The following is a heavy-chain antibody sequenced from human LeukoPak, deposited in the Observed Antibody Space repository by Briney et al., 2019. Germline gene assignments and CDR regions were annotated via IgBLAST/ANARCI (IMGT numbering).Heavy chain of an antibody. J-gene: IGHJ4*02. D-gene: IGHD1-1*01. CDR1: GFTFSSYA. CDR3: AKSQYTGNYHFDN. Sequence: PGGSLRLSCAASGFTFSSYAMSWVRQVPGKGLERVSGINTGGVHTYYADSVKGRFSISRDDSKSTLFLQMSDLRAEDTAIYYCAKSQYTGNYHFDNWGQGTLVTASS. CDR2: INTGGVHT. V-gene: IGHV3-23*01.